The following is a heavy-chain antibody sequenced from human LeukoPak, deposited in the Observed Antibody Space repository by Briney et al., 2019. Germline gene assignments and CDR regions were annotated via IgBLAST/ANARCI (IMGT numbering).Heavy chain of an antibody. V-gene: IGHV3-7*01. CDR3: AKLAKYFYGSVTYYFFEH. Sequence: GGGLRLSCAASGVSFTTYWMSWVRQALGKGGEWGAHIKQDGTEKYYVDTVKGGFSISREKAKKSLCMQIKRLREEDTAVYYCAKLAKYFYGSVTYYFFEHWGQGTPVTASS. D-gene: IGHD3-10*01. J-gene: IGHJ4*02. CDR1: GVSFTTYW. CDR2: IKQDGTEK.